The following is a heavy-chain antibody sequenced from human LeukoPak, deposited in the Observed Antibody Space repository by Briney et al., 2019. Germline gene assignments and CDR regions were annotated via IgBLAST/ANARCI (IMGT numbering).Heavy chain of an antibody. CDR3: ARDRGHLDY. Sequence: SSETLSLTCTVSGGSISSSSYYWGWIRQPPGKGLEWIGSIYYSGSTYYNPSLKSRVTISVDTSKNQFSLKLSSVTAADTAVYYCARDRGHLDYWGQGTLVTVSS. J-gene: IGHJ4*02. CDR1: GGSISSSSYY. CDR2: IYYSGST. D-gene: IGHD3-10*01. V-gene: IGHV4-39*07.